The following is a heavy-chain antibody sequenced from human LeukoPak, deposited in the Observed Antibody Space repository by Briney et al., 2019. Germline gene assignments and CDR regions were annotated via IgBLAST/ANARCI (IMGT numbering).Heavy chain of an antibody. J-gene: IGHJ1*01. D-gene: IGHD3-9*01. V-gene: IGHV1-46*01. CDR1: GYTFTSYY. CDR3: ARGLEVYDILPGALPGADAEYFQH. CDR2: INPSGGST. Sequence: ASVKVSCKASGYTFTSYYMHWVRQAPGQGLEWMGIINPSGGSTSYVQKFQGRVTMTRDTSTSTVYMELSSLRSEDTAVYYCARGLEVYDILPGALPGADAEYFQHWGQGTLVTVSS.